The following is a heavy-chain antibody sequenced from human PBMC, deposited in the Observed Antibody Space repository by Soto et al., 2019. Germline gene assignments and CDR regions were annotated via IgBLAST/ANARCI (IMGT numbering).Heavy chain of an antibody. CDR3: ATHPPHGDPYYYYYMDV. D-gene: IGHD4-17*01. V-gene: IGHV3-23*01. Sequence: GGSLRLSCAASGFTFSSYAMSWVRQAPGKGLEWVSAISGSGGSTYYADSVKGRFTISRDNSKNTLYLQMNSLRAEDTALYYCATHPPHGDPYYYYYMDVWGKGTTVTVSS. CDR2: ISGSGGST. CDR1: GFTFSSYA. J-gene: IGHJ6*03.